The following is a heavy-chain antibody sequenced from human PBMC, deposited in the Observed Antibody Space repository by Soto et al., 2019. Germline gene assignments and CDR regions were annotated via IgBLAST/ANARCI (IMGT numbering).Heavy chain of an antibody. CDR2: MNPNSGNT. V-gene: IGHV1-8*01. J-gene: IGHJ6*02. CDR1: GYTFTSYD. CDR3: PCSWTPWSYYYYGMDV. Sequence: QVQLVHSGAEVKKPGASVKFSGKASGYTFTSYDINWVRQATGQGLEWMGWMNPNSGNTGYEQKFQGRVTMTRHTSISTAYMELSSLRYEDAAVYDCPCSWTPWSYYYYGMDVWGQGTTVNVSS. D-gene: IGHD6-13*01.